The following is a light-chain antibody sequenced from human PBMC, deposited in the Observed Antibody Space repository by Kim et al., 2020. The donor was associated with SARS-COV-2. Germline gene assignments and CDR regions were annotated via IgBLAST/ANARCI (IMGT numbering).Light chain of an antibody. CDR2: DAS. V-gene: IGKV3-11*01. Sequence: SPGERASLSCRASQSVPIYCLAWYQQKPGQAPRLLIYDASTSATGIPTRFSGSGSGTDFILTISNLEPEDFAVYYCQQRAGWPRTFGQGTKVDIK. CDR1: QSVPIY. CDR3: QQRAGWPRT. J-gene: IGKJ1*01.